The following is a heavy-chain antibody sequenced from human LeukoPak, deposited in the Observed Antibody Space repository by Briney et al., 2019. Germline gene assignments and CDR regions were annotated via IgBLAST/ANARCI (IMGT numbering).Heavy chain of an antibody. CDR2: VNHSGGT. CDR1: GGSFSGDF. D-gene: IGHD6-13*01. CDR3: ARLKLDAAALEY. V-gene: IGHV4-34*01. Sequence: SETLSLTCAVYGGSFSGDFWSWVRQSPGKGLEWIAEVNHSGGTNYNPSLRSRVTISVDTSKNQFSLKLTSVTAADAAVCYCARLKLDAAALEYWAQGTLVTVSS. J-gene: IGHJ4*02.